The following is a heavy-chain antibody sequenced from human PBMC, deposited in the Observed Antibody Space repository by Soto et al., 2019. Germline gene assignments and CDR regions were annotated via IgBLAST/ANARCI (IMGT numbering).Heavy chain of an antibody. J-gene: IGHJ6*03. CDR2: ISAYNGNT. CDR1: GYTFTGYG. V-gene: IGHV1-18*01. Sequence: ASVKVSCKASGYTFTGYGISWVRQAPGQGLEWMGWISAYNGNTNYAQKLQGRVTMTTDTSTSTAYMELRSLRSDDTAVYYCARDFEVVPAAMSVVLDLSGPFHQNKYYMDVWGKGTTVTVSS. D-gene: IGHD2-2*01. CDR3: ARDFEVVPAAMSVVLDLSGPFHQNKYYMDV.